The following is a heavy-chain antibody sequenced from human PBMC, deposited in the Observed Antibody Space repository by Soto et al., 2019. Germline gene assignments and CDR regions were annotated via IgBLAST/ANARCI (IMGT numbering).Heavy chain of an antibody. J-gene: IGHJ6*03. CDR3: ARGLRGIAAAGPNYYYYYYMDV. CDR1: GYTFTSYD. V-gene: IGHV1-8*01. D-gene: IGHD6-13*01. CDR2: MNPNSGNT. Sequence: ASVKVSCKASGYTFTSYDINWVRQATGQGLEWMGWMNPNSGNTGYAQKFQGRVTMTRNTSISTAYMELSSLRSEDTAVYYCARGLRGIAAAGPNYYYYYYMDVWGKGTTVTVSS.